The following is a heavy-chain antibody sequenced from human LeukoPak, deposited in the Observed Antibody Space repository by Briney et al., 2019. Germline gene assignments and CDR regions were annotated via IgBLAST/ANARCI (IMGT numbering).Heavy chain of an antibody. J-gene: IGHJ4*02. CDR3: ARDGGTTVTTEWTYDY. CDR1: GGTFSSDT. CDR2: IIPILGIA. D-gene: IGHD4-17*01. V-gene: IGHV1-69*04. Sequence: PSLKDSCKEWGGTFSSDTIGWVGHASGKGLEWMGRIIPILGIANYAQKFQGRVTITADKSTSTAYMELSSLRSEDTAVYYCARDGGTTVTTEWTYDYWGQGTLVTVSS.